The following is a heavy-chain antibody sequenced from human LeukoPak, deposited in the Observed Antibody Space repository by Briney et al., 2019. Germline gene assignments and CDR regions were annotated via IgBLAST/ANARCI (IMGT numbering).Heavy chain of an antibody. V-gene: IGHV3-11*01. Sequence: GGSLRLSCAASGFTFSDYYKSWIRQAPGKGLEWVSYISSSGSTIYYADSVKGRFTISRDNAKNSLYLQMNSLRAEDTAVYYCARDSDVDTAMVTFDYWGQGTLVTVSS. CDR2: ISSSGSTI. D-gene: IGHD5-18*01. CDR3: ARDSDVDTAMVTFDY. CDR1: GFTFSDYY. J-gene: IGHJ4*02.